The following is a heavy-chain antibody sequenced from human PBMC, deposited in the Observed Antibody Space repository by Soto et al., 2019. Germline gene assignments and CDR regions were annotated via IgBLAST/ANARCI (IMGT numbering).Heavy chain of an antibody. Sequence: QVQLQESGPGLVKPSETLSLTCTVSGGSISSYYWSWIRQPPGKGLEWIGYIYYSGSTNYNPSLKSRVTISVDTSKNQCSLKLSSVTAADTAVYYCARDGYYYDSSGYYPDWGQGTLVTVSS. CDR3: ARDGYYYDSSGYYPD. CDR1: GGSISSYY. V-gene: IGHV4-59*01. D-gene: IGHD3-22*01. J-gene: IGHJ4*02. CDR2: IYYSGST.